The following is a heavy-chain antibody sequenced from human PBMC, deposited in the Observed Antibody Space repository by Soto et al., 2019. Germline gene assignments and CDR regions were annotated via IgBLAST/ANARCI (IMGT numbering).Heavy chain of an antibody. CDR2: ITTSGATI. J-gene: IGHJ5*02. CDR1: GFPFSGYD. V-gene: IGHV3-11*01. D-gene: IGHD7-27*01. Sequence: QVQLVESGGGLVKPGGSLRVSCTASGFPFSGYDMSWIRQAPGKGLEWVSYITTSGATIYYADSVRGRFTVSRDNAKNSLYLVMNGLRGEDTAVYYCARNGGTFDPWGQGTLVTVSS. CDR3: ARNGGTFDP.